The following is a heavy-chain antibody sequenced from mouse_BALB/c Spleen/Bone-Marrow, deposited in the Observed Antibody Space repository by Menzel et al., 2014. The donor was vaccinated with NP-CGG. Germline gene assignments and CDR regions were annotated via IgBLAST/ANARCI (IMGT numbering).Heavy chain of an antibody. D-gene: IGHD2-14*01. CDR2: ISNGGGST. J-gene: IGHJ4*01. CDR3: ARQNYRGAMDY. Sequence: EVKLLESGGGLVQPGGSLKLSCATSGFTFSDYYMYWVRQTPEKRLEWVAYISNGGGSTYYPGTVKGRFTISRGNAKNTLYLQMIRLKSEDTAMYYCARQNYRGAMDYWGQGTSVTVSS. CDR1: GFTFSDYY. V-gene: IGHV5-12*02.